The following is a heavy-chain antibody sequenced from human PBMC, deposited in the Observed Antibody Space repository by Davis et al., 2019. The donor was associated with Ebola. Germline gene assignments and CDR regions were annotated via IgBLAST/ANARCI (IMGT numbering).Heavy chain of an antibody. Sequence: SETLSLTCTVSGGSISSYYWSWIRQPPGRGREWIGYIYYSGPTTYNPSLKSRVTISVDTSKNQFSLKLSSVTAADTAVYYCARDKSEGIGVVVAAMGPGWFDPWGQGTLVTVSS. CDR3: ARDKSEGIGVVVAAMGPGWFDP. V-gene: IGHV4-59*01. CDR1: GGSISSYY. CDR2: IYYSGPT. D-gene: IGHD2-15*01. J-gene: IGHJ5*02.